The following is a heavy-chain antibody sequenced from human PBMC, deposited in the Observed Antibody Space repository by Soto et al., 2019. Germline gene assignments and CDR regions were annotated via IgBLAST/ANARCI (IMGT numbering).Heavy chain of an antibody. CDR1: GGSISSSSYY. D-gene: IGHD5-12*01. CDR3: ARRGRDGYRYGAFDI. J-gene: IGHJ3*02. V-gene: IGHV4-39*01. Sequence: SETLSLTCTVSGGSISSSSYYWGWIRQPPGKGLEWIGSIYYSGSTYYNPSLKGRVTISVDTSKNQFSLKLSSVTAADTAVYYCARRGRDGYRYGAFDIWGQGTMVTVSS. CDR2: IYYSGST.